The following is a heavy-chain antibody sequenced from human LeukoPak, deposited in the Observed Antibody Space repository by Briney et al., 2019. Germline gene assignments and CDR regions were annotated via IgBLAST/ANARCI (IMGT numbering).Heavy chain of an antibody. CDR3: ARGGYKPPKAFDI. CDR1: GGSISSGGYY. V-gene: IGHV4-31*03. CDR2: IYYSGST. J-gene: IGHJ3*02. D-gene: IGHD5-24*01. Sequence: PSETLSLTCTVSGGSISSGGYYWSWIRQHPGKGLEWIGYIYYSGSTYYNPSLKSRVTISVDTSKNQFSLKLSSVTAADTAVYYCARGGYKPPKAFDIWGQGTMVTVSS.